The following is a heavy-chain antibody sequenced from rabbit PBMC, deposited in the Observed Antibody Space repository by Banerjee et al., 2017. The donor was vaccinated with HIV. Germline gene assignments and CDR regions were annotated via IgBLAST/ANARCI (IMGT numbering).Heavy chain of an antibody. CDR1: GFTLSSYW. CDR2: IATGDGST. J-gene: IGHJ4*01. D-gene: IGHD6-1*01. V-gene: IGHV1S40*01. CDR3: AREEYVGYGYANL. Sequence: QSLEESGGDLVKPGASLTLTCTASGFTLSSYWMYWVRQAPGKGLEWIGCIATGDGSTYYASWAKGRFTVSKTSSTTVTLQMTSLTAADTATYFCAREEYVGYGYANLWGPGTLVTVS.